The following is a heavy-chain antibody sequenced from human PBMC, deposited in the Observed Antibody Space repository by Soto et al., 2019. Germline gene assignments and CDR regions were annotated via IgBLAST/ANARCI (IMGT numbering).Heavy chain of an antibody. CDR1: GGTFSSYA. CDR2: IIPIFGTA. Sequence: QVQLVQSGAEVKKPGSSVKVSCKASGGTFSSYAITWVRKAPGQGLEWMGGIIPIFGTANYAQKFQGRVTITADKSTSTAYMGLSSLRTEDTAVYYCARDSSVSSYYYDSGTGTDYWGQGTLVTVSS. J-gene: IGHJ4*02. V-gene: IGHV1-69*06. D-gene: IGHD3-10*01. CDR3: ARDSSVSSYYYDSGTGTDY.